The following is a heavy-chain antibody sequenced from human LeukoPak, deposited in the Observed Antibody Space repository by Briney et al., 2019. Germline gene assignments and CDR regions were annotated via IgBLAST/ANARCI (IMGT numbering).Heavy chain of an antibody. J-gene: IGHJ1*01. D-gene: IGHD3-22*01. CDR1: GGSISSGSYY. Sequence: SQTLSLTCTVSGGSISSGSYYWSWIRQPAGKGLEWIGRIYTSGSTNYNPSLKSRVTISVDTSKNQFSLKLSSVTAADTAVYYCARGGGYTMIVSTWGQGTLVTVSS. CDR2: IYTSGST. V-gene: IGHV4-61*02. CDR3: ARGGGYTMIVST.